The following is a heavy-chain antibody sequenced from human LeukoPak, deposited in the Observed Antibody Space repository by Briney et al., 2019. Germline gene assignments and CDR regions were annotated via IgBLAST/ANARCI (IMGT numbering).Heavy chain of an antibody. CDR3: AREFSSGWYHNWFDP. V-gene: IGHV3-30-3*01. CDR2: ISYDGSNT. D-gene: IGHD6-19*01. CDR1: RFTFSNYA. J-gene: IGHJ5*02. Sequence: GRSLRLSCAASRFTFSNYAVHWVRQAPGKGLEWVAVISYDGSNTYYADSVKGRFTISRDNAKNSLYLQMNSLRAEDTAVYYCAREFSSGWYHNWFDPWGQGTLVTVSS.